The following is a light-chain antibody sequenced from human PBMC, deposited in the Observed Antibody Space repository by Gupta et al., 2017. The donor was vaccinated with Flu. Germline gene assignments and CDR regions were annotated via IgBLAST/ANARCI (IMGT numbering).Light chain of an antibody. CDR3: TSYVGTNNLGV. CDR1: SSDVGGHNY. V-gene: IGLV2-8*01. CDR2: EVT. Sequence: QSALTQPPSASGSPGQSVTIPCPGTSSDVGGHNYVSWYQHHPGKAPRLMIYEVTKRPSGVPDRFSGFKSGNTASLTVFGLQPEDEAEYYCTSYVGTNNLGVFGTGTKVTVL. J-gene: IGLJ1*01.